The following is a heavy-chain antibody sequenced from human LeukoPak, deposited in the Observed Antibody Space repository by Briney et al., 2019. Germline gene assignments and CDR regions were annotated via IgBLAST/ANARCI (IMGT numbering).Heavy chain of an antibody. CDR2: ISYDGSNK. D-gene: IGHD6-19*01. Sequence: GGSLRLSCVASGFTFSSYAMSWVRQAPGKGLEWVAVISYDGSNKYYADSVKGRFTISRDNSKNTLYLQMNSLRAEDTAVYYCARGKSSSGWPDAFDIWGQGTMVTVSS. V-gene: IGHV3-30-3*01. CDR1: GFTFSSYA. J-gene: IGHJ3*02. CDR3: ARGKSSSGWPDAFDI.